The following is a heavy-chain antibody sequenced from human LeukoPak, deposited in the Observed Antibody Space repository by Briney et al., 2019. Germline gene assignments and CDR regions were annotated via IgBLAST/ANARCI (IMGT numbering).Heavy chain of an antibody. CDR2: IYYSGST. CDR3: ARGSGWYYY. CDR1: AFTFSSYA. V-gene: IGHV4-59*01. Sequence: PGGSLRLSCAASAFTFSSYAMSWIRQPPGKGLEWVGYIYYSGSTNYNPSLKSRVTISVDTSKNHFSLKLTSVTAADTAVYYCARGSGWYYYWGQGTLVTVSS. D-gene: IGHD6-19*01. J-gene: IGHJ4*02.